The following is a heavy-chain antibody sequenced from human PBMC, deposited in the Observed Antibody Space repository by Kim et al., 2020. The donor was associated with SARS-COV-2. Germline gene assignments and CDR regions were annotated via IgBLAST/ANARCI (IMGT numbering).Heavy chain of an antibody. D-gene: IGHD3-22*01. J-gene: IGHJ3*02. V-gene: IGHV1-69*13. CDR3: ARGRTRYYDSSGYWPDAFDI. CDR2: IIPIFGTA. Sequence: SVKVSCKASGGTFSSYAISWVRQAPGQGLEWMGGIIPIFGTANYAQKFQGRVTITADESTSTAYMELSSLRSEDTAVYYCARGRTRYYDSSGYWPDAFDIWDQGTMVTVSS. CDR1: GGTFSSYA.